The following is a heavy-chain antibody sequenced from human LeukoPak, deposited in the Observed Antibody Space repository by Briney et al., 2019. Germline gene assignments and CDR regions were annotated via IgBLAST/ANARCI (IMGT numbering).Heavy chain of an antibody. D-gene: IGHD6-19*01. V-gene: IGHV1-24*01. CDR2: FDPEDGET. CDR1: GYALTELS. Sequence: GASAKVSCKVSGYALTELSMHWVRQAPGKGREWMGGFDPEDGETIYAQKFQGRVTMTEDTSTDTAYMELSSLRSEDTAVYYCARPTPLHSSGWYLGYDYWGQGTLVTVSS. J-gene: IGHJ4*02. CDR3: ARPTPLHSSGWYLGYDY.